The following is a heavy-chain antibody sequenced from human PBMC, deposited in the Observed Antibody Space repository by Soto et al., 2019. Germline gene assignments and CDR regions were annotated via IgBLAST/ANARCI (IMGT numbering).Heavy chain of an antibody. J-gene: IGHJ4*02. Sequence: SETLSLTCTVSGGSISSGGYYWSWIRQHPGKGLEWIGYIYYSGGTYYNPSLKSRVTISVDTSKNQFSLKLSSVTAADTAVYYCARGGWYYYDSSGYYYFDYWGQGTLVTVSS. CDR2: IYYSGGT. CDR3: ARGGWYYYDSSGYYYFDY. CDR1: GGSISSGGYY. V-gene: IGHV4-31*03. D-gene: IGHD3-22*01.